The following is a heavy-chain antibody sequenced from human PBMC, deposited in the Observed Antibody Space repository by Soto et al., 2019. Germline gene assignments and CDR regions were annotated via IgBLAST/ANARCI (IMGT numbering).Heavy chain of an antibody. J-gene: IGHJ6*02. V-gene: IGHV1-69*17. CDR2: IIPIFNIP. D-gene: IGHD3-10*01. CDR3: AKARGYGSGRNNHYYGMDV. CDR1: GGTLSSYA. Sequence: QVHLVQSGSEVRKPGSSVKVSCKDSGGTLSSYAITWVRLAPGQGLEWMGGIIPIFNIPDYAQKFQGRVSITADKATSTAYMELSNLRPEDTAIYYCAKARGYGSGRNNHYYGMDVWGQGITVTVSS.